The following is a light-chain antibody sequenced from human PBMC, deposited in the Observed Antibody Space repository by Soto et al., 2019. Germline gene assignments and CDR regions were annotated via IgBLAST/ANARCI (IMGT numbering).Light chain of an antibody. Sequence: DIQLTQSPSFLSASVGDRVTITCRASQGISSYLAWYQQKPGKAPKLLIYAASTLQSGVPSRFSGSGSGTEFTLTISSLQPEDFATYYCQQLNSYPLTFGGRTNVDIK. CDR3: QQLNSYPLT. J-gene: IGKJ4*01. CDR2: AAS. CDR1: QGISSY. V-gene: IGKV1-9*01.